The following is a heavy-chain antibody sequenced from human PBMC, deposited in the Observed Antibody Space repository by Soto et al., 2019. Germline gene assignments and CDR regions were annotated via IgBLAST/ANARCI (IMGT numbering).Heavy chain of an antibody. CDR1: GFTFSSYG. D-gene: IGHD3-3*01. Sequence: GGSLRLSCAASGFTFSSYGMHWFRQAPGKGLEWVAVIWYDGSNKYYADSVKGRFTISRDNSKNTLYLQMNSLRAEDTAVYYCARDLHVLRFLEWPPGWFDPWGQGTLVTVSS. J-gene: IGHJ5*02. CDR2: IWYDGSNK. V-gene: IGHV3-33*01. CDR3: ARDLHVLRFLEWPPGWFDP.